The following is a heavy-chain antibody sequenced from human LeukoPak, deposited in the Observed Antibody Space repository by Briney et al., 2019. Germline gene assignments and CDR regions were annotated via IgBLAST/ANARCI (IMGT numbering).Heavy chain of an antibody. CDR1: GFTFSNYA. CDR2: VKSKTDGGTT. D-gene: IGHD1-26*01. J-gene: IGHJ4*02. CDR3: TTGSAD. Sequence: GGSLRLSCAASGFTFSNYAMHWVRQAPGKGLEWVGRVKSKTDGGTTDYAAPVKDRFTISRDDSKNTLYLQINSLKTDDTAVYYCTTGSADWGQGTLVTVSS. V-gene: IGHV3-15*01.